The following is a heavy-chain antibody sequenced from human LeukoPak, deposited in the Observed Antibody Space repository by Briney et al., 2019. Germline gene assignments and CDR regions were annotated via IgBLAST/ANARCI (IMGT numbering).Heavy chain of an antibody. D-gene: IGHD3-10*01. J-gene: IGHJ6*02. Sequence: ASVTVSCKASGYTFTSYYMHWVRQAPGQGLEWMGIINPSGGSTSYAQKFQGRVTMTRDTSTSTVYMELSSLRSEDTAVYYCARDITMVRGVPYYYYYYGMDVWGQGTTVTVSS. V-gene: IGHV1-46*01. CDR1: GYTFTSYY. CDR2: INPSGGST. CDR3: ARDITMVRGVPYYYYYYGMDV.